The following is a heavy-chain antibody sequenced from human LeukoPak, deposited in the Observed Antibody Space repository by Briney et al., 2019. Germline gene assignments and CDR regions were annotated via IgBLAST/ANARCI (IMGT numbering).Heavy chain of an antibody. J-gene: IGHJ4*02. Sequence: PSETLSLTCAVYGGSFSGYYWSWIRQPPGKGLEWIGEINHSGSTNYNPSLKTRVTISVDTSKNQFSLKLTSVTAADTAVYYCARQTVTRDFDYWGQGTLVTVSS. V-gene: IGHV4-34*01. D-gene: IGHD3-3*01. CDR1: GGSFSGYY. CDR2: INHSGST. CDR3: ARQTVTRDFDY.